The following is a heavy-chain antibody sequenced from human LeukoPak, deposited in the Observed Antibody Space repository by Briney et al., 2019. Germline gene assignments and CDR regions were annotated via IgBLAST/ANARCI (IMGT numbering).Heavy chain of an antibody. CDR2: IYTSGST. CDR1: GGSISSYY. J-gene: IGHJ5*02. D-gene: IGHD6-13*01. Sequence: ETLSLTCTVSGGSISSYYWSWIRQPAGKGLEWIGRIYTSGSTNYNPSLKSRVTMSVDTSKNQFSLKLSSVTAADTAVYYCARDGYSSSWSNWFDPWGQGTLVTVSS. V-gene: IGHV4-4*07. CDR3: ARDGYSSSWSNWFDP.